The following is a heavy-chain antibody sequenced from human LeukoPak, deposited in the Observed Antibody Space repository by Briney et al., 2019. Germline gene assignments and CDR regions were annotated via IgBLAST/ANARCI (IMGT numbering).Heavy chain of an antibody. D-gene: IGHD4-23*01. J-gene: IGHJ3*02. CDR3: ASDYGGGTGAFDI. Sequence: PSQTLSLTCAVYGGSFSGYYWSWIRQPPGKGLEWIGEINHSGSTNYNPSLKSRVTISVDTSKNQFSLKLSSVTAADTAVYYCASDYGGGTGAFDIWGQGTMVTVSS. CDR1: GGSFSGYY. CDR2: INHSGST. V-gene: IGHV4-34*01.